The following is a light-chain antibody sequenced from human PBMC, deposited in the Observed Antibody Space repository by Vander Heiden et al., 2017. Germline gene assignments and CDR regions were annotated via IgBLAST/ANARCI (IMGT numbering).Light chain of an antibody. V-gene: IGKV1-6*01. J-gene: IGKJ1*01. CDR3: LQDYNYPRT. CDR2: AAS. CDR1: QGIRND. Sequence: AIQMTPSPSYLSASEGDRVTITCRASQGIRNDLGWYQQKPGKAPKLLIYAASSLQSGVPSRFSGSGSGTDFTLTISSLQPEDFATYYCLQDYNYPRTFGQGTKVEIK.